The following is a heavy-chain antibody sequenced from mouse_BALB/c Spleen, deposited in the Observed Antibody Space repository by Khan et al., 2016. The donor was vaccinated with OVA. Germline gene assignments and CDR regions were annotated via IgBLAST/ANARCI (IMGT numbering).Heavy chain of an antibody. V-gene: IGHV9-3-1*01. Sequence: VQLQESGPELKKPGETVKISCKASGYTFTHYGMNWVKQAPGKGLKWMGWINTYTGEPTYADDFKGRFAFSLETSASTAYLQINNLKNEDTATYFCARPPYFSYVMVYWGQGTSVTVSS. D-gene: IGHD2-10*01. CDR1: GYTFTHYG. J-gene: IGHJ4*01. CDR3: ARPPYFSYVMVY. CDR2: INTYTGEP.